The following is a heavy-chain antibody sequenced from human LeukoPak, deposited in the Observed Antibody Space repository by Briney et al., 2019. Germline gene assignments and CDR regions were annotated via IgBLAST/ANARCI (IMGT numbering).Heavy chain of an antibody. CDR1: GYTFTGYY. J-gene: IGHJ1*01. CDR3: ARDRGGIAATPQVQH. D-gene: IGHD6-13*01. CDR2: INPNSGGT. V-gene: IGHV1-2*02. Sequence: ASVKVSCKASGYTFTGYYMRWVRQAPGQGLEWMGWINPNSGGTNYAQKFQGRVTMTRDTSISTAYMELSRLRSDDTAVYYCARDRGGIAATPQVQHWGQGTLVTVSS.